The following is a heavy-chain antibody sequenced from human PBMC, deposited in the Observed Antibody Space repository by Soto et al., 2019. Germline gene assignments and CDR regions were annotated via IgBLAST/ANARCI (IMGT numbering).Heavy chain of an antibody. CDR3: ARGGMVRGVISPSWFDP. J-gene: IGHJ5*02. CDR1: GGSFSGYY. D-gene: IGHD3-10*01. V-gene: IGHV4-34*01. CDR2: INHSGST. Sequence: SETLSLTCAVYGGSFSGYYWSWIRQPPGKGLEWIGEINHSGSTNYNPSLKSRVTISVDTSKNQFSLKLSSVTAADTAVYYCARGGMVRGVISPSWFDPWGQGTLVTVSS.